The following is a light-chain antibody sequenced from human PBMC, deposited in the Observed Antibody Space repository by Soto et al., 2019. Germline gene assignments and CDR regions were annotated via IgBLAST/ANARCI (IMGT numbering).Light chain of an antibody. CDR3: QQYGSSPLT. Sequence: EIVLTQSPGTLSLSPGERATLSCRASQSVSSSYLAWYQQKSGQAPRVLIYDASSRATGIPDRFSGSGSWTDFNLTISRLEPEDFAVYYCQQYGSSPLTFGGGTKVEIK. V-gene: IGKV3-20*01. CDR2: DAS. J-gene: IGKJ4*01. CDR1: QSVSSSY.